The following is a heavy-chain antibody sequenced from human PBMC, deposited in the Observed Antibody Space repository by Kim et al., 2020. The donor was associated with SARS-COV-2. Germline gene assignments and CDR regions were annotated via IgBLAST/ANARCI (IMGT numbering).Heavy chain of an antibody. Sequence: GSGRYYVGSVKGRFTISRDNAKNSLYLKMNSLGVEDTAVYYCARYVFGDNYWGQGTLVSVSS. D-gene: IGHD3-10*02. CDR3: ARYVFGDNY. V-gene: IGHV3-7*01. J-gene: IGHJ4*02. CDR2: GSGR.